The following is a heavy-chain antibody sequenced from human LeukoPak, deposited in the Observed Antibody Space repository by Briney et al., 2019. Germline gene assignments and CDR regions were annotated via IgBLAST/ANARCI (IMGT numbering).Heavy chain of an antibody. CDR1: GFAFDEHG. CDR2: INWSGKST. J-gene: IGHJ4*02. CDR3: ARAPITSPFYLDS. V-gene: IGHV3-20*04. Sequence: SGGSLRLSCTASGFAFDEHGMSWVRQVPGKGLEWVSGINWSGKSTAYTDPFRGRFTISRDNAKNSLYLQMDSLRAEDTALYYCARAPITSPFYLDSWGQGTLVTVSS. D-gene: IGHD2-2*01.